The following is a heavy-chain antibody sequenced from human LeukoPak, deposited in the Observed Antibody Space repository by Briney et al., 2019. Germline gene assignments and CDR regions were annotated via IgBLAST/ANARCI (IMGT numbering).Heavy chain of an antibody. V-gene: IGHV1-2*06. D-gene: IGHD4-11*01. Sequence: ASVKVSCKASGYTFTGYYMHWVRQAPGQGLEWLGRINPNSGVPNYAQKFQGRVTMTRDTAISTAYMQLSSLRSGDTAVYYCARDRDDYSNYWTFDPWGQGTLVTVSS. CDR2: INPNSGVP. CDR1: GYTFTGYY. J-gene: IGHJ5*02. CDR3: ARDRDDYSNYWTFDP.